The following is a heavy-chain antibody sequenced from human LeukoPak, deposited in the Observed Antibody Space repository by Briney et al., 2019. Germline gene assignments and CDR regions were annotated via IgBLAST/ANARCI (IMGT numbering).Heavy chain of an antibody. J-gene: IGHJ4*02. CDR1: GFTFSSND. V-gene: IGHV3-30*03. CDR3: ASAYDSSGYSLTSHFDY. Sequence: GGSLRLSCVASGFTFSSNDIHWVRQAPGKGLEWVAVISYDGSSKNYADSVKGRFTISRDNSKNTLYLQMNSLRAEDTAVYYCASAYDSSGYSLTSHFDYWGQGTLVTVSS. D-gene: IGHD3-22*01. CDR2: ISYDGSSK.